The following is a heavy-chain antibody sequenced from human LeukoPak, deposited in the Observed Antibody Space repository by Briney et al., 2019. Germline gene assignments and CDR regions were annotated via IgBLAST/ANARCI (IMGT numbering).Heavy chain of an antibody. Sequence: SETLSLTCTVSGYSISSGYYWGWIRQPPGKGLEWIGSIYHSGSTYYNPSLKSRVTISVDTSKNQFSLKLSSVTAADTAVYYCAREDGDYGYGYFDYWGQGTLVTVSS. CDR3: AREDGDYGYGYFDY. D-gene: IGHD4-17*01. CDR1: GYSISSGYY. J-gene: IGHJ4*02. CDR2: IYHSGST. V-gene: IGHV4-38-2*02.